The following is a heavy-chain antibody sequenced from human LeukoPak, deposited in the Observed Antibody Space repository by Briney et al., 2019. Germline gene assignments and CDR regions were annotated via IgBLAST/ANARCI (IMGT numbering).Heavy chain of an antibody. D-gene: IGHD6-6*01. Sequence: GRSLRLSCAASGFTFSSYGMHWVRQAPGKGLEWVAVIWYDGSNKYYADPVKGRFTISRDNSKNTLYLQMNSLRAEDTAVYYCARDDSSSSYNWFDPWGQGTLVTVSS. V-gene: IGHV3-33*01. CDR1: GFTFSSYG. CDR2: IWYDGSNK. J-gene: IGHJ5*02. CDR3: ARDDSSSSYNWFDP.